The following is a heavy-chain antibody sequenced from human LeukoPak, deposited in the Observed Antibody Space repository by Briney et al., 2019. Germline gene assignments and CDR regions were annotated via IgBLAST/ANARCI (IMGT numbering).Heavy chain of an antibody. V-gene: IGHV1-69*04. CDR1: GVTFSSYA. CDR2: IIPIFGIA. Sequence: GASVKVSCKASGVTFSSYAISWVRQAPGQGLEWMGRIIPIFGIANYAQKFQGRVTITADKSTSTAYMELSSLRSEDTAVYYCATIGTVPAATRDLRKASYWGQGTLVTVSS. J-gene: IGHJ4*02. D-gene: IGHD2-2*01. CDR3: ATIGTVPAATRDLRKASY.